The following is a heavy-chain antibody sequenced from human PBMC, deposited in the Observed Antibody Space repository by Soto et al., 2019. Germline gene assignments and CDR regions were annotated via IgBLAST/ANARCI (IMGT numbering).Heavy chain of an antibody. J-gene: IGHJ6*02. Sequence: EVQLLESGGGLVQPGGSLRLSCAASGFTFSSYAMSWVRQAPGKGLEWVSAISGSGGSTYYADSVKGRFTISRDNSKNTLYLQMNSLRAEDTAVYYCAKDEYYGSGSYYGMDVWGQGTTVTVSS. V-gene: IGHV3-23*01. CDR2: ISGSGGST. D-gene: IGHD3-10*01. CDR1: GFTFSSYA. CDR3: AKDEYYGSGSYYGMDV.